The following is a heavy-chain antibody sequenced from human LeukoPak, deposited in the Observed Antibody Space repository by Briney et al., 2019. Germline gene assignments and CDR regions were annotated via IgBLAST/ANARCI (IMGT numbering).Heavy chain of an antibody. V-gene: IGHV3-13*01. Sequence: GSLRLSCAASGFTFSSHDMHWVRQAAGKGLEWVSAIDTAGDTYYPGSVKGRFTISRENAKNSLYLQMNSLRAGDTAVYYCARISKADAFDIWGQGTMVTVSS. CDR1: GFTFSSHD. CDR3: ARISKADAFDI. J-gene: IGHJ3*02. D-gene: IGHD4-11*01. CDR2: IDTAGDT.